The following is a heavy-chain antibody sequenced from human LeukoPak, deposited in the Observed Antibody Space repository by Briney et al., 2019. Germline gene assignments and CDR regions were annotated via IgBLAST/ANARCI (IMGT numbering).Heavy chain of an antibody. J-gene: IGHJ4*02. CDR1: GGSISSSNW. V-gene: IGHV4-4*02. Sequence: SGTLSLTCAVFGGSISSSNWWSWVRQPPGKGLEWIGEIYHSGSTNYNPSLKSRVTISVDKSKNQFSLKLSSVTAADTAVYYCASLRYGPGYCSSTSCYAGYYFDYWGQGTLVTVSS. D-gene: IGHD2-2*01. CDR2: IYHSGST. CDR3: ASLRYGPGYCSSTSCYAGYYFDY.